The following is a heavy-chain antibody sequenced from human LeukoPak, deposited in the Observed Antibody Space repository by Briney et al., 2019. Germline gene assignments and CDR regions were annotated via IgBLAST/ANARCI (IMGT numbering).Heavy chain of an antibody. D-gene: IGHD1-1*01. J-gene: IGHJ6*04. CDR1: GYSFTSYW. CDR3: ARRAPWTSGMHV. Sequence: GESLKISCQGSGYSFTSYWIAWVRQMPGKGLEWMGNVYPGDSDTRYSPSFQGQVTISADKSISTAYPQWSSLKASDTAIYYCARRAPWTSGMHVWGKGTTVTASS. V-gene: IGHV5-51*01. CDR2: VYPGDSDT.